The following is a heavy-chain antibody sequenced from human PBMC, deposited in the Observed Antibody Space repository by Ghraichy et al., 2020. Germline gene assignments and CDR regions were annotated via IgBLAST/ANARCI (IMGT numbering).Heavy chain of an antibody. CDR2: SYYSGST. V-gene: IGHV4-59*13. D-gene: IGHD6-19*01. CDR1: GGSINTYY. Sequence: SETLSLTCAVSGGSINTYYWSWVWQRPWKGLEWIGNSYYSGSTNYNPSLGSRVTISVDTSKNQFYLKLSSVTAADTAVYYCARGGSGPEWLVFRYWGQGTLVTVSS. J-gene: IGHJ4*02. CDR3: ARGGSGPEWLVFRY.